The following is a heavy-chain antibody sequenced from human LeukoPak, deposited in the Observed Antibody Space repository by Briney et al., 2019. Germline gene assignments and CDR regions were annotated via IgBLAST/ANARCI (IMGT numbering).Heavy chain of an antibody. J-gene: IGHJ5*02. CDR1: GFTFISYT. D-gene: IGHD6-6*01. CDR3: AKARGYSSSSENNWFDP. CDR2: SGSGEST. Sequence: GGSLRLSCAASGFTFISYTMSWVRQAPGKGLEWVSASGSGESTYYADSVKGRFTISRENSKSTLYLQMNSLRAEDTALYYCAKARGYSSSSENNWFDPWGQGTLVTVSS. V-gene: IGHV3-23*01.